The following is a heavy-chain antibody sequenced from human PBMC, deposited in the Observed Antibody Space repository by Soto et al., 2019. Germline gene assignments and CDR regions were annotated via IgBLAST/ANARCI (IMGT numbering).Heavy chain of an antibody. V-gene: IGHV1-18*01. J-gene: IGHJ6*02. CDR2: ISGHSGGT. D-gene: IGHD1-1*01. Sequence: QPQLVQSGVELKKPGASVRVSCKASGYPFTKFGINCVRQAPGQGLEWMGWISGHSGGTKYGPKFRDRLTIVTDTSSKTAYMELRSLKSDDTAVYYCAKDGGHGARTHICGMDVWGQGTTVTVSS. CDR3: AKDGGHGARTHICGMDV. CDR1: GYPFTKFG.